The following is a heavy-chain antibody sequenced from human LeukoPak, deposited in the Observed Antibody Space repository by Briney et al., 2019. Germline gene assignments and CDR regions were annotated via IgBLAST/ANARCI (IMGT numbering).Heavy chain of an antibody. D-gene: IGHD6-19*01. CDR2: INHSGST. V-gene: IGHV4-34*01. J-gene: IGHJ4*02. Sequence: SETLSLTCAVYGGSFSGYYWSWIRQPPGKGLEWIGEINHSGSTNYNPSLKSRVTISVDTSKNQFSPKLSSVTAADTAVYYCARWGSGWYYFDYWGQGTLVTVSS. CDR1: GGSFSGYY. CDR3: ARWGSGWYYFDY.